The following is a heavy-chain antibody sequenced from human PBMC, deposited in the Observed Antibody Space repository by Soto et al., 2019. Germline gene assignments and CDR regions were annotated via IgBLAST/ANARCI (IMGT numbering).Heavy chain of an antibody. Sequence: EVQLVESGGGLVQPGGSLRLSCAASGFTFSSYWMHWVRQAPGKGLGWVSGINSDGSSTSYADSVKGRFTISRDNATNTPYLQMNSLRAEATAVYYCVRTSLVVAAATREDYWGQGTLVTVSS. V-gene: IGHV3-74*01. J-gene: IGHJ4*02. CDR2: INSDGSST. CDR3: VRTSLVVAAATREDY. D-gene: IGHD2-15*01. CDR1: GFTFSSYW.